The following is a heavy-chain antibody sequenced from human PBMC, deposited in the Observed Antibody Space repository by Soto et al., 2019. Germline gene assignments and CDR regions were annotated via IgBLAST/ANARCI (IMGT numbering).Heavy chain of an antibody. CDR2: MNPNSGNT. J-gene: IGHJ6*03. CDR1: GYTFTSYD. V-gene: IGHV1-8*01. Sequence: SWRTSLPASGYTFTSYDINWVRQATGQGLEWMGWMNPNSGNTGYAQKFQGRVTMTRNTSISTAYMELSSLRSEDTAVYYCARVAEYYYYYMDVWGKGTTVTVSS. CDR3: ARVAEYYYYYMDV.